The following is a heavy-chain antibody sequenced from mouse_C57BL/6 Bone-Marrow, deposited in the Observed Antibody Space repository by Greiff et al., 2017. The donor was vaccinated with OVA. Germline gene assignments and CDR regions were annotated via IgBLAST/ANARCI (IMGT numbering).Heavy chain of an antibody. CDR2: IDPENGDT. CDR1: GFNIKDDY. Sequence: LVESGAELVRPGASVKLSCTASGFNIKDDYMHWVKQRPEQGLEWIGWIDPENGDTEYASKFQGKATITADTSSNTAYLQLSSLTSEDTAVYYCTTGGSPAWFAYWGQGTLVTVSA. J-gene: IGHJ3*01. D-gene: IGHD1-1*02. V-gene: IGHV14-4*01. CDR3: TTGGSPAWFAY.